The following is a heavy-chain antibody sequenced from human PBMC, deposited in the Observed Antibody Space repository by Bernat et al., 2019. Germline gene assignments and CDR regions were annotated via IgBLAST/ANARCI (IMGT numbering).Heavy chain of an antibody. V-gene: IGHV3-30-3*01. CDR2: ISYDGSNK. J-gene: IGHJ6*02. CDR3: ARSIAVAGTLVPSYYYGMDV. Sequence: QVQLVESGGGVVQPGRSLRLSCAASGFTFSSYAMHWVRQAPGKGLEWVAVISYDGSNKYYADSVKGRFTISRDNSKSTLYLQMNSLRAEDTAVYYCARSIAVAGTLVPSYYYGMDVWGQGTTVTVSS. CDR1: GFTFSSYA. D-gene: IGHD6-19*01.